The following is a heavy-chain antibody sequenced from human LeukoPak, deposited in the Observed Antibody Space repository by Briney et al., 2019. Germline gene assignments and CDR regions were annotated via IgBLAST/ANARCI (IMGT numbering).Heavy chain of an antibody. CDR1: GGSFSGYY. D-gene: IGHD3-16*02. V-gene: IGHV4-34*01. Sequence: PSETLSLTCAVYGGSFSGYYWSWIRQPPRKGLEWIGEINHSGSTNYNPSLKSRVTISVDTSKNQFSLKLSSVTAADTAVYYCARGGVTFGGVIVTFDYWGQGTLVTVSS. CDR2: INHSGST. CDR3: ARGGVTFGGVIVTFDY. J-gene: IGHJ4*02.